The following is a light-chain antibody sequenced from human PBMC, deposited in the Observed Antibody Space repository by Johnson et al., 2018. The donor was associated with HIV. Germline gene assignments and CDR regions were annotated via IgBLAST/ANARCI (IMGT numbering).Light chain of an antibody. CDR3: GAWDTSLSALYV. CDR1: VSNIESYF. J-gene: IGLJ1*01. V-gene: IGLV1-51*02. CDR2: EDN. Sequence: QAVLTQPPSVSAAPGQTVNISCSGNVSNIESYFVSWYQQLPGAAPTLLIYEDNKRPSGIPDRFSGSKSGATATLGITGLQTGDEADYYCGAWDTSLSALYVFGTGTKVTVL.